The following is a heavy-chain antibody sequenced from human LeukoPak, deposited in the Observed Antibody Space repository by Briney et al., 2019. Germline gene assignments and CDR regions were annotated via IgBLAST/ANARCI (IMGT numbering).Heavy chain of an antibody. D-gene: IGHD5-24*01. CDR2: IYYSGST. J-gene: IGHJ4*02. Sequence: PSETLSLTRTVSGGSISSSSYYWGWIRQPPGKGLEWIGSIYYSGSTYYNPSLKSRVTISVDTSKNQFSLKLSSVTAADTAVYYCAGDRKRDGSSFDYWGQGTLVTVSS. CDR3: AGDRKRDGSSFDY. V-gene: IGHV4-39*07. CDR1: GGSISSSSYY.